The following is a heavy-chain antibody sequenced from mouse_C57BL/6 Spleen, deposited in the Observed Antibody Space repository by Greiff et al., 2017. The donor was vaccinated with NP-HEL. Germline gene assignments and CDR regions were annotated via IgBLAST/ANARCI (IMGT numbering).Heavy chain of an antibody. V-gene: IGHV1-7*01. J-gene: IGHJ4*01. CDR2: INPSSGYT. D-gene: IGHD4-1*01. CDR1: GYTFTSYW. Sequence: VQLQQSGAELAKPGASVKLSCKASGYTFTSYWMHWVKQRPGQGLEWIGYINPSSGYTKYNQKFKDKATLTADKSSSTAYMQLSSLTYEDSAVYSCARRQSNWDGAMDYWGQGTSVTVSS. CDR3: ARRQSNWDGAMDY.